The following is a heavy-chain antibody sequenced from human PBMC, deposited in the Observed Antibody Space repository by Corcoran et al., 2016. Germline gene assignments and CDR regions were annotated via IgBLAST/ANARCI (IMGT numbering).Heavy chain of an antibody. D-gene: IGHD5-12*01. J-gene: IGHJ6*02. CDR2: ISAYNGNT. V-gene: IGHV1-18*01. CDR1: GYTFTSYG. Sequence: QVQLVQSGAEVKKPGASVKVSCKASGYTFTSYGISWVRQAPGQGLEWMGWISAYNGNTNYAQKLQGRVTMTTDTSTSTAYMELRSLRSDDTAVYYCARDEEIVATAWGEGMDVWGQGTTVTVSS. CDR3: ARDEEIVATAWGEGMDV.